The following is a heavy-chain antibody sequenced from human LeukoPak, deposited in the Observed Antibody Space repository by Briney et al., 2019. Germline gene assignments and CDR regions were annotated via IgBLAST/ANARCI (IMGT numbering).Heavy chain of an antibody. Sequence: GGSLRLSCAVSGSTSSRNFKSWVRQTPEKGLEWVGNINQDGSEKNYGDSVKGQFPISRDNAKNPLFLQMHSLRAEDTAIYYCASGAGWESGYWGQGTLVTVSS. CDR1: GSTSSRNF. J-gene: IGHJ4*02. V-gene: IGHV3-7*01. CDR3: ASGAGWESGY. CDR2: INQDGSEK. D-gene: IGHD1-26*01.